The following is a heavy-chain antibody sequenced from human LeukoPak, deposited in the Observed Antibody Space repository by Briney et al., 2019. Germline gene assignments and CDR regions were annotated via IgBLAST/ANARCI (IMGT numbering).Heavy chain of an antibody. CDR2: IYYSGST. CDR3: ATRSNSGSDWAFDY. CDR1: GGSISSRSYY. V-gene: IGHV4-39*07. J-gene: IGHJ4*02. Sequence: PSETLSLTCTVSGGSISSRSYYWGWIRQPPGKGLEWIGSIYYSGSTYYNPSLKSRVTISVDTSKNQFSLKLSSVTAADTAVYYCATRSNSGSDWAFDYWGKGTLVTVSS. D-gene: IGHD5-12*01.